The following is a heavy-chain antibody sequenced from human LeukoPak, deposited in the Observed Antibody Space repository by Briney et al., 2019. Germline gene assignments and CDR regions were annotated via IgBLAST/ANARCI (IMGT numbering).Heavy chain of an antibody. Sequence: SETLSLTCTVSDGSISSSSYYWGWIRQPPGKGLEWIGSIYYSGSTYYNPSLKSRVTISVDTSRNQFSLKLSSVTAADTAVYYCARPGDDYGGNTAGFDPWGQGTLVTVSS. CDR1: DGSISSSSYY. CDR2: IYYSGST. V-gene: IGHV4-39*01. CDR3: ARPGDDYGGNTAGFDP. J-gene: IGHJ5*02. D-gene: IGHD4-23*01.